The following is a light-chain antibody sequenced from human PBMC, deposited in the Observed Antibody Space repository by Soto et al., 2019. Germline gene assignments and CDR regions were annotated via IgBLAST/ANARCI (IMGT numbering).Light chain of an antibody. Sequence: EIVLTQSPGTLSLSRGERATLSCMASQSVSSSYLAWYQQKPGQAPRLLIYDASNRATGIPPRFSGSGSGTDFTLTISSLEPEDSAVYYCQQRHMWPITFGQGTRLEIK. J-gene: IGKJ5*01. CDR3: QQRHMWPIT. CDR2: DAS. V-gene: IGKV3D-20*02. CDR1: QSVSSSY.